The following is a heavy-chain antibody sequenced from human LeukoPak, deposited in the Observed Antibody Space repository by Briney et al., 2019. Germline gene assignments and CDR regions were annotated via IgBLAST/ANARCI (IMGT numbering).Heavy chain of an antibody. Sequence: GGSLRLSCAASGFTFSSFAMSWVRQTPGKGLEWVSAISGSGVNTYYAESVKGRFTISRDNSRDTLYLRMNALRAEDTAVYYCMKEDSDSYGSGSYYNDDHWGQGTLVSVSS. J-gene: IGHJ4*02. CDR3: MKEDSDSYGSGSYYNDDH. CDR1: GFTFSSFA. D-gene: IGHD3-10*01. V-gene: IGHV3-23*01. CDR2: ISGSGVNT.